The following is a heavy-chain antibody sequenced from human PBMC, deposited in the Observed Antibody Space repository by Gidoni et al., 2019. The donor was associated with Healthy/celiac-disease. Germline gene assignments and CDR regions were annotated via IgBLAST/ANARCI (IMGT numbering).Heavy chain of an antibody. Sequence: EVQLLESGGGLVQPGGSLRLSCAASGFTFSSYAMSWVRQAPGKGLEWVSAISGSGVSTYYAASVKGRFTISRDNSKNTLYLQMSSLRAEDTAVYYCAAGVVVIQNFDYWGQGTLVTVSS. CDR3: AAGVVVIQNFDY. D-gene: IGHD3-22*01. CDR2: ISGSGVST. V-gene: IGHV3-23*01. J-gene: IGHJ4*02. CDR1: GFTFSSYA.